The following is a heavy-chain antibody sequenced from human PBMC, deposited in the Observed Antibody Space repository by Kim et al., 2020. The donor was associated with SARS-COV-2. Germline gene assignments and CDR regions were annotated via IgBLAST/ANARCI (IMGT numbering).Heavy chain of an antibody. CDR2: ISGSGGST. CDR1: GFTFSSYA. D-gene: IGHD2-15*01. CDR3: AKELTPVVTTYYFDY. Sequence: GGSLRLSCAASGFTFSSYAMSWVRQAPGKGLEWVSAISGSGGSTYYADSVKGRFTISRDNSKNTLYLQMNSLRAEDTDVYYCAKELTPVVTTYYFDYWGQGTLVTVSS. J-gene: IGHJ4*02. V-gene: IGHV3-23*01.